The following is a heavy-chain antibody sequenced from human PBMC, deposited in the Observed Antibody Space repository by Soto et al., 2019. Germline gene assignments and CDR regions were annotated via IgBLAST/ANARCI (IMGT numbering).Heavy chain of an antibody. CDR2: IYYSGST. V-gene: IGHV4-61*01. Sequence: PSETLSLTCTVSGGSVSSGNYYWNWIRQPPGKGLEWIGYIYYSGSTKYNPSLKSRVTISVDTSKNQFSLNLRSMTAADTAVYYCARSYDSSGYYYYAMDVWGQGTTVTVSS. CDR1: GGSVSSGNYY. CDR3: ARSYDSSGYYYYAMDV. J-gene: IGHJ6*02. D-gene: IGHD3-22*01.